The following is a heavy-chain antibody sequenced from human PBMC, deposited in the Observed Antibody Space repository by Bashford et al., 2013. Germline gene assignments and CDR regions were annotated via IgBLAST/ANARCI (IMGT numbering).Heavy chain of an antibody. V-gene: IGHV3-21*01. CDR2: ISSSGNYI. D-gene: IGHD2-15*01. J-gene: IGHJ4*02. Sequence: WSGQASRKGLEWVSHISSSGNYIYYADSLKGRFSISRDNSWQSLSLQINGLRAEDTAVYFCARADCSGVRCYPFDNWGQGTLVTVSS. CDR3: ARADCSGVRCYPFDN.